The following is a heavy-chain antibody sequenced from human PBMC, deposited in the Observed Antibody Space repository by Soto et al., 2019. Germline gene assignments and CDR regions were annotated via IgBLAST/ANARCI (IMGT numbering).Heavy chain of an antibody. CDR3: ARALDSSGYLTEYYFDY. Sequence: SETLSLTCAVSGGSISSGGYSWSWILQPPGKGLERIGYIYHSGSTYYNPSLKSRVTISVDRSKNQFSLKLSSVTAADTAVYYCARALDSSGYLTEYYFDYWGQGTLVTVSS. J-gene: IGHJ4*02. CDR2: IYHSGST. CDR1: GGSISSGGYS. V-gene: IGHV4-30-2*01. D-gene: IGHD3-22*01.